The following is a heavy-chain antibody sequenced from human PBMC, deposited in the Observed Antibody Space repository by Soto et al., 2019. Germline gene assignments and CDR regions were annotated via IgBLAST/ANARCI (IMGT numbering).Heavy chain of an antibody. CDR1: GFSFSTYG. D-gene: IGHD4-4*01. CDR3: AKSGIETTVMSHLDY. CDR2: ISYDGSNT. Sequence: GGSLRLSCAASGFSFSTYGMHWVRQAPGKGPEWMAVISYDGSNTYYSDSVKGRFTISRDNSKNTLFLQMNSLTTEDTAVYYCAKSGIETTVMSHLDYWGQGTLVTVSS. V-gene: IGHV3-30*18. J-gene: IGHJ4*02.